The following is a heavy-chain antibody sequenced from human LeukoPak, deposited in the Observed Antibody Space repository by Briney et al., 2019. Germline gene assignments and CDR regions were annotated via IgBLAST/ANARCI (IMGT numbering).Heavy chain of an antibody. CDR2: ISSSSSTI. J-gene: IGHJ3*02. Sequence: GSLRLSCAASGFTFSSYSMNWVRQAPGKGLEWVSYISSSSSTIYYADSVKGRFTISRDNAKNTLYLQMNSLRAEDTAVYYCARYCSSTSCQGAFDIWGQGTMVTVSS. D-gene: IGHD2-2*01. CDR1: GFTFSSYS. V-gene: IGHV3-48*01. CDR3: ARYCSSTSCQGAFDI.